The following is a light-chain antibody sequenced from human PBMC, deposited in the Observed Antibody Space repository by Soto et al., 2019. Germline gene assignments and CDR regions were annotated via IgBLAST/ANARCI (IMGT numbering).Light chain of an antibody. V-gene: IGKV1-39*01. CDR1: QTISID. CDR3: QQSHSTPT. Sequence: DIQMTQSPSSLSASVGDRVTITCRASQTISIDLNWYQQKPGKVPTLLISATSTLQSGVPSRFVGRGSGTDFTLTISSLQPEDFATYYCQQSHSTPTFGGGTKVEIK. J-gene: IGKJ4*01. CDR2: ATS.